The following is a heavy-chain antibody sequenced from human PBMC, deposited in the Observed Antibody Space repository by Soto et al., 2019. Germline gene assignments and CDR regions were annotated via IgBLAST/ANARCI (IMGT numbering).Heavy chain of an antibody. V-gene: IGHV6-1*01. CDR2: TYYRSKWYN. J-gene: IGHJ6*02. CDR3: ARDLVVVPAATPYSYYGMAV. Sequence: SPSRGLEWLRRTYYRSKWYNDYAVSVKSRITINPDTSKNQFSLQLNSVTPEDTAVYYCARDLVVVPAATPYSYYGMAVWGQGTTVTVSS. D-gene: IGHD2-2*01.